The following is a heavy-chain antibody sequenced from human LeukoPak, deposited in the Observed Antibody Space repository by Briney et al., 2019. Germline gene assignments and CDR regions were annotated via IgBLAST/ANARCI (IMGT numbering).Heavy chain of an antibody. D-gene: IGHD1-26*01. CDR1: GYSISSGYY. CDR2: IYHSGST. V-gene: IGHV4-38-2*02. CDR3: ARGRWELLRGCFDY. Sequence: SETLSLTCTVSGYSISSGYYWGWIRQPPGKGLEWIESIYHSGSTYYNPSLKSRVTISVDTSKNQFSLKLSSVTAADTAVYYCARGRWELLRGCFDYWGQGTLLTVSS. J-gene: IGHJ4*02.